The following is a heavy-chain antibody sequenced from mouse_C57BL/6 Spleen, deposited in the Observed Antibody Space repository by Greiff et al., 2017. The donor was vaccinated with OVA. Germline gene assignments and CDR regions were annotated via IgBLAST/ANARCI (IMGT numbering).Heavy chain of an antibody. CDR2: ISNLAYSI. V-gene: IGHV5-15*04. Sequence: EVKLVESGGGLVQPGGSLKLSCAASGFTFSDYGMAWVRQAPRKGPEWVAFISNLAYSIYYADTVTGRFTIARENAKNTLYLEMSSLRSEDTAMYYCARQGPDNDYDAYFDVWGTGTTVTVSS. D-gene: IGHD2-4*01. J-gene: IGHJ1*03. CDR1: GFTFSDYG. CDR3: ARQGPDNDYDAYFDV.